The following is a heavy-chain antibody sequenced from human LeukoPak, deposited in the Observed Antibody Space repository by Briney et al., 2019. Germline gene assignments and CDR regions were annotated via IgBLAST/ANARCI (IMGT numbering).Heavy chain of an antibody. CDR3: ATGGDCYSY. Sequence: ASVKVSCKASGYTFTSYHMHWVRQAPGQGLEWMGIINPSDGATHYAQKFQGRVIMTRDMSTSTAYMEFGSLRSEDTAVYYCATGGDCYSYWGQGTLVTVSS. CDR1: GYTFTSYH. D-gene: IGHD2-21*02. CDR2: INPSDGAT. V-gene: IGHV1-46*01. J-gene: IGHJ4*02.